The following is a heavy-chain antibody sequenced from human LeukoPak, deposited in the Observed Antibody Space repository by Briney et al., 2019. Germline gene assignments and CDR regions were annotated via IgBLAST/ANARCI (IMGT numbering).Heavy chain of an antibody. CDR3: ARLRTPLLPEDY. CDR1: GGSFSTHA. Sequence: GASVKVSCKASGGSFSTHAINWVRQAPGLALEWRGGIIPMVGTANYAQKFQGTVTITTDESTSTAYMELSSLRSEDTAVYYCARLRTPLLPEDYWGQGTLITVSS. CDR2: IIPMVGTA. V-gene: IGHV1-69*05. D-gene: IGHD3-22*01. J-gene: IGHJ4*02.